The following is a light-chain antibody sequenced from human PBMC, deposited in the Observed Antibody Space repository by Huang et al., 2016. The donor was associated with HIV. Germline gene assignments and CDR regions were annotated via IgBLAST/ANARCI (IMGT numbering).Light chain of an antibody. Sequence: DIQMTQSPSSLSASVGDRVTITCRASRTISTYLHWYQQRPGKAPKLLIYASSSLQSGVPSRFSGSGSGTDFTLTISSLQPEDFATYFCQQTYSTPQTFGPGTKLDI. CDR2: ASS. CDR3: QQTYSTPQT. V-gene: IGKV1-39*01. J-gene: IGKJ3*01. CDR1: RTISTY.